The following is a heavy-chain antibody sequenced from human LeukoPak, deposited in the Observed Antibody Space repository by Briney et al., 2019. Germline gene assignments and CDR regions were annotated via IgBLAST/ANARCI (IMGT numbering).Heavy chain of an antibody. D-gene: IGHD3-10*01. V-gene: IGHV3-30*03. Sequence: GGSLRLSCAASGFTFSSYGMHWVRQAPGRGLEWVALITYDGYYEYYADSVKGRFTISRDNAKNTLYLEMNSLRAEDTAVYYCVRGSYYGSGTSYAMFDYWGQGTLVTVSS. J-gene: IGHJ4*02. CDR1: GFTFSSYG. CDR3: VRGSYYGSGTSYAMFDY. CDR2: ITYDGYYE.